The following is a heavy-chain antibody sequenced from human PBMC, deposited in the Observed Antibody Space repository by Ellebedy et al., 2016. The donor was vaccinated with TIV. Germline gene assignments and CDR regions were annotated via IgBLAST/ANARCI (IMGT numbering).Heavy chain of an antibody. CDR1: GFKFNDYY. V-gene: IGHV3-11*04. CDR3: TRDVRYFFDT. CDR2: ISTSGNTI. J-gene: IGHJ4*02. Sequence: GESLKISCVASGFKFNDYYMSWVRQAPGKGLEWVSYISTSGNTIYYPDSVKGRFPVSRDNTKNSLFLQMNSLRAEDTALYYCTRDVRYFFDTWGQGTRVTVSS.